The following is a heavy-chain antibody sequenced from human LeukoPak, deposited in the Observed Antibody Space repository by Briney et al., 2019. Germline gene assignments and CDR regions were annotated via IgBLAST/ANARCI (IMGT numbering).Heavy chain of an antibody. CDR3: ARDGVGSYGFDY. Sequence: ASVKVSCKASGYTFTYYYMHWVRQAPGQGLEWMGWINPNSGGTNYAQKFQGRVTMTRDTSISTAYMELSRLRSDDTAVYYCARDGVGSYGFDYWGQGTLVTVSS. CDR1: GYTFTYYY. V-gene: IGHV1-2*02. J-gene: IGHJ4*02. D-gene: IGHD3-16*01. CDR2: INPNSGGT.